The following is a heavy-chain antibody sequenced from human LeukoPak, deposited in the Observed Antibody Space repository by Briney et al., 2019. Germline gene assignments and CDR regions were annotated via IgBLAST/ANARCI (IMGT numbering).Heavy chain of an antibody. Sequence: SETLSLTCAVYGGSFSGYYWSWIRQPPGKGLEWIGEINHSGSTNYNPSLKSQVTISVDTSKNQFSLKLSSVTAADTAVYYCARGRRALHYDYVWGSYRYQGYYFDYWGQGTLVTVSS. CDR3: ARGRRALHYDYVWGSYRYQGYYFDY. V-gene: IGHV4-34*01. CDR2: INHSGST. D-gene: IGHD3-16*02. CDR1: GGSFSGYY. J-gene: IGHJ4*02.